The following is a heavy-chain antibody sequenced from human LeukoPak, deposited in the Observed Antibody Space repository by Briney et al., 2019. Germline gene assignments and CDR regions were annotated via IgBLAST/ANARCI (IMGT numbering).Heavy chain of an antibody. CDR3: ATSTVATNDY. J-gene: IGHJ4*02. D-gene: IGHD4-11*01. CDR2: ISDSGGST. Sequence: EWVSAISDSGGSTFNADSVKGRFTISRDNSKNTLYLQMNSLRAEDTALYYCATSTVATNDYWGQGTLVTVSS. V-gene: IGHV3-23*01.